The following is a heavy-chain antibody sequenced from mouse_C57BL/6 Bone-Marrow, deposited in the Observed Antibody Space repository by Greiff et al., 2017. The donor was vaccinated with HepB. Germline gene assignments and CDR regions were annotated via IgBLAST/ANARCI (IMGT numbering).Heavy chain of an antibody. Sequence: EVKVVESGGGLVQPGGSLKLSCAASGFTFSDYYMYWVRQTPEKRLEWVAYISNGGGSTYYPDTVKGRFTISRDNAKNTLYLQMSRLKSEDTAMYYCARLYYDYDERYFDVWGTGTTVTVSS. V-gene: IGHV5-12*01. J-gene: IGHJ1*03. CDR2: ISNGGGST. D-gene: IGHD2-4*01. CDR3: ARLYYDYDERYFDV. CDR1: GFTFSDYY.